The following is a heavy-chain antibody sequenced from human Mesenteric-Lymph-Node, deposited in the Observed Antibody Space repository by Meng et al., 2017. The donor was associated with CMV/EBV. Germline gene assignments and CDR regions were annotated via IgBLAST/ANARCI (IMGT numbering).Heavy chain of an antibody. J-gene: IGHJ4*02. CDR3: ARQGDFAAIDY. V-gene: IGHV4-34*01. Sequence: SETLSLTCAVYGGSFSGYYWSWIRQPPGKGLEWIGEINHSGSTNYNPSLKSRVTISVDTSKNQFSLKLSSVTAADTAVYYCARQGDFAAIDYWGQGTLVTVSS. CDR2: INHSGST. CDR1: GGSFSGYY. D-gene: IGHD2-2*02.